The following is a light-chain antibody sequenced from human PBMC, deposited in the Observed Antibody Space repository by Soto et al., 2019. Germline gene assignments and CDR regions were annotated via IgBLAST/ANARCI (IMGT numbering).Light chain of an antibody. CDR2: EAS. Sequence: EIVLTQSPATLSLSPGERATLSCRASQSVGIYLAWYQQKPGQAPRLLMYEASNRATGIPARFSGSGSGTDVPLTISSLEPEDFAVYYCQQRGNWPYTFGQGKKLEIK. CDR1: QSVGIY. J-gene: IGKJ2*01. V-gene: IGKV3-11*01. CDR3: QQRGNWPYT.